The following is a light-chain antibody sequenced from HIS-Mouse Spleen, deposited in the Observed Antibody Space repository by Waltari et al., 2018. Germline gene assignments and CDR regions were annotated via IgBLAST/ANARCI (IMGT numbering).Light chain of an antibody. V-gene: IGLV6-57*03. Sequence: NFMLTQPHSVSESPGKTVTISCTRSSGSIASHSVQCYQQRPGSAPTTVIYEDNQRPSGVPDRFSGSIDSSSNSASLTISGLKTEDEADYYCQSYDSSNHGVFGGGTKLTVL. CDR2: EDN. J-gene: IGLJ3*02. CDR3: QSYDSSNHGV. CDR1: SGSIASHS.